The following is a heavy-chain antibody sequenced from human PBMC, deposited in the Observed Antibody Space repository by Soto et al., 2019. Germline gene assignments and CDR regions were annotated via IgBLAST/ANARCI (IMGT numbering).Heavy chain of an antibody. CDR3: ARGDPIVVVPAASLDY. V-gene: IGHV1-69*05. J-gene: IGHJ4*02. D-gene: IGHD2-2*01. Sequence: ASVKVSCKASGGTFSSYAISWVRQAPGQGLEWMGGIIPIFGTANYAQKFQGRVTMTTDTSTSTAYMELRSLRSDDTAVYYCARGDPIVVVPAASLDYWGQGTLVTVSS. CDR2: IIPIFGTA. CDR1: GGTFSSYA.